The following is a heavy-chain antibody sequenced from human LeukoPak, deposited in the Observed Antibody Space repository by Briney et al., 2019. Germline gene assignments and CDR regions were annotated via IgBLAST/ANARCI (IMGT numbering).Heavy chain of an antibody. J-gene: IGHJ4*02. CDR1: GLTVSSNY. V-gene: IGHV3-53*01. Sequence: GGSLRLSCAASGLTVSSNYMSWVRQAPGKGLEWVSVIYSGGSTYYADSVKGRFTISRDNSKNTLYLQMNSLRAEDTAVYYCARTTYYYDSSGYFDYWGQGTLVTVSS. D-gene: IGHD3-22*01. CDR2: IYSGGST. CDR3: ARTTYYYDSSGYFDY.